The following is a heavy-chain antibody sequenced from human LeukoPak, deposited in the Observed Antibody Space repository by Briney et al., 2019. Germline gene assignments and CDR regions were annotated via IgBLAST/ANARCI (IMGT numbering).Heavy chain of an antibody. Sequence: PSETLSLTCTVSGGSISSYYWSWIRQPPGKGLEWIGYIYYSGSTNYNPSLKSRVTISVDTSKNQFSLKLSSVTAADTAVYYCGGAQKPPQYYFDYWGQGTLVTVSS. V-gene: IGHV4-59*01. CDR1: GGSISSYY. CDR3: GGAQKPPQYYFDY. D-gene: IGHD3-16*01. J-gene: IGHJ4*02. CDR2: IYYSGST.